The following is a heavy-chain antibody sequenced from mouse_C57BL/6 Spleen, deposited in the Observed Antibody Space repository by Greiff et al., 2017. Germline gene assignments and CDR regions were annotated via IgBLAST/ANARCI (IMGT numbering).Heavy chain of an antibody. CDR2: IYIGNGYT. V-gene: IGHV1-58*01. CDR3: ARTYYYGSSYVDWYFDV. Sequence: DVQLQESGAELVRPGSSVKMSCKTSGYTFTSYGINWVKQRPGQGLEWIGYIYIGNGYTEYNEKFKGKATLTSDTSSSTAYMQLSSLTSEDSAIYFCARTYYYGSSYVDWYFDVWGTGTTVTVSS. D-gene: IGHD1-1*01. CDR1: GYTFTSYG. J-gene: IGHJ1*03.